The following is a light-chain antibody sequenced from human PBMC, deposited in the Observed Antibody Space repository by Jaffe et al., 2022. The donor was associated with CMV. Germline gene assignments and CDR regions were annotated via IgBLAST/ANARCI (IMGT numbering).Light chain of an antibody. CDR1: SSNIGSNT. J-gene: IGLJ1*01. CDR3: AAWDDSLKAYV. CDR2: SNN. V-gene: IGLV1-44*01. Sequence: QSVLTQPPSASGTPGQRVTISCSGGSSNIGSNTVNWYQLLPGTAPKLLISSNNQRPSGVPDRFSGSKSGTSASLAISGLQSEDEADYYCAAWDDSLKAYVFGAGTDVTVL.